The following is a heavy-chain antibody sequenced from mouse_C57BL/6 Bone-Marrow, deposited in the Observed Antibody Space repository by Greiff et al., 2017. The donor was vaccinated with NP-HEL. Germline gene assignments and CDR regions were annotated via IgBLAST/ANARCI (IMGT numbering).Heavy chain of an antibody. CDR3: ARGTIYYGNLGY. V-gene: IGHV5-17*01. Sequence: EVKLMESGGVLVKPGGSLKLSCAASGFTFSDYGMHWVRQAPEKGLEWVAYISSGSSTIYYADTVKGRFTISRDNAKNILFLQMTSLRSEDTAMYYCARGTIYYGNLGYWGQGTTLTVSS. D-gene: IGHD2-1*01. CDR1: GFTFSDYG. CDR2: ISSGSSTI. J-gene: IGHJ2*01.